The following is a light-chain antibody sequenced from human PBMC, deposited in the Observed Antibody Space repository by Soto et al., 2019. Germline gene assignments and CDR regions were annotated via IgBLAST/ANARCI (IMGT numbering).Light chain of an antibody. J-gene: IGKJ1*01. CDR2: AAS. CDR3: QKYNSATWT. V-gene: IGKV1-27*01. Sequence: DIQMTQSPSSLSASVEDRVTITCRASQGISNYLAWYQQKPGKVPKLLIYAASTLQSGVPSRFSVSGSGTDFTLTISSLQPEDVATYYCQKYNSATWTFGQGTKVEIK. CDR1: QGISNY.